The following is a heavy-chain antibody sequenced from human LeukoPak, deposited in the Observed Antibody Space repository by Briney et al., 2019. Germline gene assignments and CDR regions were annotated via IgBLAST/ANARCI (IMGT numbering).Heavy chain of an antibody. J-gene: IGHJ6*02. V-gene: IGHV4-34*01. CDR2: INHSGST. D-gene: IGHD1-26*01. CDR3: ARVPRIVGATGGLPHYYYYGMDV. Sequence: SETLSLTCAVYGGSFSGYYWSWIRQPPGKGLGWIGEINHSGSTNYNPSLKSRVTISVDTSKNQFSLKLSSVTAADTAVYHCARVPRIVGATGGLPHYYYYGMDVWGQGTTVTVSS. CDR1: GGSFSGYY.